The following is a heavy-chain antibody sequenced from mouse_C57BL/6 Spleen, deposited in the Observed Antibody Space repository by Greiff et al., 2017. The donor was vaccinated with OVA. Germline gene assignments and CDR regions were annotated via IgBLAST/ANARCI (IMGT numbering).Heavy chain of an antibody. D-gene: IGHD1-1*01. Sequence: EVKVVESGGDLVKPGGSLKLSCAASGFTFSSYGMSWVRQTPDKRLEWVATISSGGSYTYYPDSVKGRFTISRDNAKNTLYLQMSSLKSEDTAMYYCARDHYGSIYFDYWGQGTTLTVSS. CDR1: GFTFSSYG. CDR2: ISSGGSYT. J-gene: IGHJ2*01. V-gene: IGHV5-6*01. CDR3: ARDHYGSIYFDY.